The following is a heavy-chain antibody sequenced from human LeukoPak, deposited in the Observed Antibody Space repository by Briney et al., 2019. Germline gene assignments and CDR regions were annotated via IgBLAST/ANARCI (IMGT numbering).Heavy chain of an antibody. D-gene: IGHD1-26*01. Sequence: ASVKVSCKASGYMYTTFGINWVRQAPGQGLEWMGWVSPYNDNTTYPKGLQGRVTMTTDTSTNTAYMEVRSLRSDDTAVYYCAKDKRMGAITPDDAFDIWGQGTMVIVSS. V-gene: IGHV1-18*04. CDR1: GYMYTTFG. CDR2: VSPYNDNT. CDR3: AKDKRMGAITPDDAFDI. J-gene: IGHJ3*02.